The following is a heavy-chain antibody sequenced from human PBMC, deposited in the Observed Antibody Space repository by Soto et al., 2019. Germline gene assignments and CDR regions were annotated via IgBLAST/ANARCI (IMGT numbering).Heavy chain of an antibody. CDR1: GFTFSSYA. J-gene: IGHJ4*02. D-gene: IGHD3-10*01. CDR3: AKDRDGSGSHDY. V-gene: IGHV3-23*01. CDR2: ISGSGGST. Sequence: GGSLRLSCAASGFTFSSYAMSWVRQAPGKGLEWVSGISGSGGSTYYADSVKGRFTISRDNSKNTLYLQMNSLRAEDTAVYYCAKDRDGSGSHDYWGQGTLVTVSS.